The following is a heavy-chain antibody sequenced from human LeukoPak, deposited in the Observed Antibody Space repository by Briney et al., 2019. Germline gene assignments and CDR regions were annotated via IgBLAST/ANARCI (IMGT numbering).Heavy chain of an antibody. CDR3: ARAGAARPTRVDY. CDR2: IYYSGST. J-gene: IGHJ4*02. CDR1: GGSISSYY. V-gene: IGHV4-59*01. Sequence: SETLSLTCTVSGGSISSYYWSWIRQPPGKGLEWIGYIYYSGSTNYTPSLKSRVTISVDTSKNQFSLKLSSVTAADTAVYYCARAGAARPTRVDYWGQGTLVTVSS. D-gene: IGHD6-6*01.